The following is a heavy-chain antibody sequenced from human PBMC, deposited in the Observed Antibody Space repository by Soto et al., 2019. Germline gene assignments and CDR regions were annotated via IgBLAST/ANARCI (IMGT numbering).Heavy chain of an antibody. J-gene: IGHJ4*02. CDR1: GFSLSHIRVG. CDR3: ARIERYSTYEYFDF. Sequence: SGPTLMNPTASLTRPCTVSGFSLSHIRVGVGWFRQPPGKALEWLGSVFSNDAQSYSPSLKGRPTISRDTFRSQVVLTMTNVDPVDTATYFCARIERYSTYEYFDFWGQGTLVTVSS. CDR2: VFSNDAQ. D-gene: IGHD5-12*01. V-gene: IGHV2-26*01.